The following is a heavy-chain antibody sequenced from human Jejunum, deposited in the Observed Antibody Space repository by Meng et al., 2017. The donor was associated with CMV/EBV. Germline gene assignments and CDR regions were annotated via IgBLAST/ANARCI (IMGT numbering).Heavy chain of an antibody. CDR1: VFTFDDYA. J-gene: IGHJ4*02. V-gene: IGHV3-43D*03. Sequence: CAASVFTFDDYAMQWVRQAPGKGLEWVSFISWNGGSTYYADSVKGRFTTSRDNNKNSLYLQMNSLRVEDTALYYCATRAAARTHFDSWGQGTLVTVSS. CDR2: ISWNGGST. CDR3: ATRAAARTHFDS. D-gene: IGHD6-13*01.